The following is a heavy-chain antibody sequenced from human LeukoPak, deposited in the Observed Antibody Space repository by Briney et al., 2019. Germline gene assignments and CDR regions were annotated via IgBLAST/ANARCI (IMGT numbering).Heavy chain of an antibody. V-gene: IGHV3-7*01. CDR3: AREGDYVSLAFDI. CDR2: IKQDGSEK. D-gene: IGHD4-17*01. Sequence: GGPLRLSCAASGFTFSSYWMSWVRQAPGKGLEWVANIKQDGSEKYYVDSVKGRFTISRDNAKNSLYLQMNSLRAEDTAVYYCAREGDYVSLAFDIWGQGTMVTVSS. J-gene: IGHJ3*02. CDR1: GFTFSSYW.